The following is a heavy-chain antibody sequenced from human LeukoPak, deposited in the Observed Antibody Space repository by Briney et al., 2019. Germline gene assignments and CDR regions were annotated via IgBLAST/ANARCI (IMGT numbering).Heavy chain of an antibody. D-gene: IGHD6-13*01. Sequence: GASVKVSCKASGYTFTGYYIHWVRQAPGQGLGWMGRINPNTGGTDYQGRVTMTRDTSITTAYMELSRLTSDDTAIYYCAKVPPSITAAGNWLGPWGQGALVTVSS. CDR3: AKVPPSITAAGNWLGP. CDR2: INPNTGGT. J-gene: IGHJ5*02. V-gene: IGHV1-2*06. CDR1: GYTFTGYY.